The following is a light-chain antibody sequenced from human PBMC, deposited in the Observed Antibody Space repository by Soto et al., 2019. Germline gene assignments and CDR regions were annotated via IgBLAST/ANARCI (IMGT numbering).Light chain of an antibody. CDR3: IQHSSFPFT. Sequence: AIQMTQSPSSLSASVGDRVTITCRASQDIKNDLGWYQQKPGKGPKLLIYVASILQSGVPSRFSGSGSGTDFTLTISSLQPEDFATYFCIQHSSFPFTFGQGTKLRVK. CDR1: QDIKND. V-gene: IGKV1-6*01. J-gene: IGKJ2*01. CDR2: VAS.